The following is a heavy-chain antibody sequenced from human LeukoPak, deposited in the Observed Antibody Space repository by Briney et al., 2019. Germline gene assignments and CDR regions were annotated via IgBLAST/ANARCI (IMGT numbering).Heavy chain of an antibody. Sequence: GGSLRLSCAPSRFTFSRYAVSWVRDALEKGLEWVSAISGSGGSTYYADSVKGRFTISRDNTKNTLYLQISRLRAEDTAVYYCSRCSSTSCYSCGVFDLWGQGNLVTVSS. J-gene: IGHJ5*02. CDR1: RFTFSRYA. D-gene: IGHD2-2*01. CDR3: SRCSSTSCYSCGVFDL. V-gene: IGHV3-23*01. CDR2: ISGSGGST.